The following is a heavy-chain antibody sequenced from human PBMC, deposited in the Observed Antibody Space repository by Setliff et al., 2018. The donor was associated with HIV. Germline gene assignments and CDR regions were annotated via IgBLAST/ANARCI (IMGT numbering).Heavy chain of an antibody. J-gene: IGHJ4*02. CDR2: ISAYNGNT. Sequence: ASVKVSCKTSTYTFRHYGITWVRQAPGQGLEWMGWISAYNGNTNYDEKFQGRVTMTTDTSTSTASMELTSLRSDDTAVYYCARNIDMHYDFWSAYDYWGQGALVTVSS. CDR3: ARNIDMHYDFWSAYDY. CDR1: TYTFRHYG. D-gene: IGHD3-3*01. V-gene: IGHV1-18*01.